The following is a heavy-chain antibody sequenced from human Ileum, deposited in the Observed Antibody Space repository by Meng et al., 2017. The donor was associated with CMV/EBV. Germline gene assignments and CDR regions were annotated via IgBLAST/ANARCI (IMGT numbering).Heavy chain of an antibody. D-gene: IGHD3-10*01. Sequence: GESLKISCAASGFTFSNYEMNWVRQAPGKGLEWVSFITGSGSRIYYADSVKGRFTVSRDNAKNILYLQMNSLRAEDTSLYYCTRGQYGKYGYFDYWGQGALVTVSS. CDR2: ITGSGSRI. V-gene: IGHV3-48*03. CDR3: TRGQYGKYGYFDY. J-gene: IGHJ4*02. CDR1: GFTFSNYE.